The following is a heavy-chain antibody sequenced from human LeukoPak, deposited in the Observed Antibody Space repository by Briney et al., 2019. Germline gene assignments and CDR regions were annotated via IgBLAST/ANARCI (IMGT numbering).Heavy chain of an antibody. J-gene: IGHJ4*02. D-gene: IGHD5-18*01. V-gene: IGHV4-61*02. CDR3: ASAYTYASRFVY. Sequence: SQTLSLTCTVSGGSISSGDNYWSWIRQPAGKGLEWIGRIYTSGGTNYNPSLKSRVTISEDTSKKQCSLKLSSVTAADTAVYYCASAYTYASRFVYWGQGTLVTVSS. CDR1: GGSISSGDNY. CDR2: IYTSGGT.